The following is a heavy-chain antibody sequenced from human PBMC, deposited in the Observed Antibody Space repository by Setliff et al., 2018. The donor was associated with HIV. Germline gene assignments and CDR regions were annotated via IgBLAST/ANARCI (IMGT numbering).Heavy chain of an antibody. V-gene: IGHV1-18*01. J-gene: IGHJ4*02. CDR3: AKEYHTAVTGTRVANYFDY. Sequence: EASVKVSCKASGYTFTSYGISWVRQAPGQGLEWMGWISAYNGNTNYAQKLQGRVTMTTDTSTSTVYMEMSSLRSEDTAIYYCAKEYHTAVTGTRVANYFDYWGQGTLVTVSS. D-gene: IGHD6-13*01. CDR2: ISAYNGNT. CDR1: GYTFTSYG.